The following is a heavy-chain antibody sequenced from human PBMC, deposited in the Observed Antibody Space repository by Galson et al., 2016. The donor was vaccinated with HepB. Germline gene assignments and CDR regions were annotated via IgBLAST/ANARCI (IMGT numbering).Heavy chain of an antibody. CDR3: AKDIAPTVSHLSPYYGMDV. J-gene: IGHJ6*02. Sequence: SLRLSCAASGFTFDDYAIHWVRQAPGKGLEWVSGISWNSGNIAYADSVKGRFTISRDNVKNSLYLQMNSLRAEDTALYYCAKDIAPTVSHLSPYYGMDVWGQGTTVTVSS. V-gene: IGHV3-9*01. CDR2: ISWNSGNI. D-gene: IGHD4-11*01. CDR1: GFTFDDYA.